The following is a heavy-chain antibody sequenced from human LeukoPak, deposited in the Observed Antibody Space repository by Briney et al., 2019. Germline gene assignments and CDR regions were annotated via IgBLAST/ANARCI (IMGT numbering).Heavy chain of an antibody. Sequence: GGSLRLSCSASGFTFSRYAMSWVRQPPGKGLDWVSAISVTGGSTFYAESVKGRFTVSRDNSKNTLFLQMNRLRAGDTAVYYCAQEGQGSGSFYLPYWGQGILVTVSS. CDR1: GFTFSRYA. CDR3: AQEGQGSGSFYLPY. D-gene: IGHD3-10*01. CDR2: ISVTGGST. J-gene: IGHJ4*02. V-gene: IGHV3-23*01.